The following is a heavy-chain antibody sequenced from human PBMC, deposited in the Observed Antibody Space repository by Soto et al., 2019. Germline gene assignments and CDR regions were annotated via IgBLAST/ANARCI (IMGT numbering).Heavy chain of an antibody. J-gene: IGHJ4*02. V-gene: IGHV1-3*01. D-gene: IGHD7-27*01. CDR3: ARDTGDGTFDF. Sequence: KFQDRVTISRDTSASTAYRELTSLRSEDTAVYYCARDTGDGTFDFWGQGTLVTVSS.